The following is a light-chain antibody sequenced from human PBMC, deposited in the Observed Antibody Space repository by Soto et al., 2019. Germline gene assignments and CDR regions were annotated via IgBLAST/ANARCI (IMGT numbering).Light chain of an antibody. V-gene: IGKV1-6*01. J-gene: IGKJ2*01. CDR2: GAS. CDR1: QGIRND. Sequence: AIQMTQSPSSLSASVGDRVTITCRASQGIRNDLGWYQQKPGKAPKFLIYGASSLQSGVPSRFSGSGSGTDFTLTINSLQPEDFATYYCLQDYTYPYTFGKGTKLEIK. CDR3: LQDYTYPYT.